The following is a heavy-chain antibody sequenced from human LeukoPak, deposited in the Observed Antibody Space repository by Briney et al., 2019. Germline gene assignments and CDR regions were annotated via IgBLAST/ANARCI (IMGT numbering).Heavy chain of an antibody. CDR3: ARSYCSSTNCYGLDYFDY. CDR2: IINKANIYAT. CDR1: GFTLSDHY. J-gene: IGHJ4*02. Sequence: GGSLRLSCATSGFTLSDHYIDCVRQSPGKGREGVGRIINKANIYATQYAASVKGRFTISRDDSQDSLSLQMNSLKTEDTAVYYCARSYCSSTNCYGLDYFDYWGQGTLVTVSS. V-gene: IGHV3-72*01. D-gene: IGHD2-2*01.